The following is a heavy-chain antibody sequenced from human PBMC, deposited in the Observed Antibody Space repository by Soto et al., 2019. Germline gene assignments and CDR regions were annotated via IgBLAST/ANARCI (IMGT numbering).Heavy chain of an antibody. V-gene: IGHV1-18*01. J-gene: IGHJ4*01. D-gene: IGHD3-16*01. Sequence: GASVKVSCKTSGYSFSNYGVSWVRQVPGQGLEWMGWINTSNGNTKYEQRFQGGVTLTTDPSTSTVFLVLTNLKFDDTAVYYCARGFIPEDYWG. CDR2: INTSNGNT. CDR1: GYSFSNYG. CDR3: ARGFIPEDY.